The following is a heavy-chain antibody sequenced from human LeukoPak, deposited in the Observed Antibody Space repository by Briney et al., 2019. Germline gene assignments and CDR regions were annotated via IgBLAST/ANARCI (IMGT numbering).Heavy chain of an antibody. CDR3: ARGDDYYGSGTDY. V-gene: IGHV4-59*12. Sequence: SETLSLTCTVSGGSISSYYWSWIRQPPGKGLEWIGYIYYSGSTNYNPSLKSRVTISVDTSKNQFSLKLSSVTAADTAVYYCARGDDYYGSGTDYWGQGTLVTVSS. CDR2: IYYSGST. J-gene: IGHJ4*02. CDR1: GGSISSYY. D-gene: IGHD3-10*01.